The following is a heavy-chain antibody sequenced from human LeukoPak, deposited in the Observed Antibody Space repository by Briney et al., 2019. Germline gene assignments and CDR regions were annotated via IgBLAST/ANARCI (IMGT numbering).Heavy chain of an antibody. J-gene: IGHJ4*02. Sequence: PGGSLRLSCAASGFTFSTYAMSWVRQAPGKGLEWVSYISGSGVSTYYADSVKGRFTISRDNSKNTLYLQMNGLRAEDTAVYYCARWGPIAAAGTSKYFDYWGQGTLVTVSS. CDR3: ARWGPIAAAGTSKYFDY. V-gene: IGHV3-23*01. CDR1: GFTFSTYA. CDR2: ISGSGVST. D-gene: IGHD6-13*01.